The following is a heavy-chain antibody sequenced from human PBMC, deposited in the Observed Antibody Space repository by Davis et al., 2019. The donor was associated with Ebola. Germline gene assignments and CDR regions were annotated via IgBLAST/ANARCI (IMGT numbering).Heavy chain of an antibody. CDR3: ARVGFSGWYMPDY. CDR2: ISSDAHTI. D-gene: IGHD6-19*01. CDR1: GFTFSDYY. J-gene: IGHJ4*02. V-gene: IGHV3-11*04. Sequence: GESLKISCTASGFTFSDYYMSWIRQAPGKGLEWVSYISSDAHTINYADSVRGRFTISRDNAKNSLFLQMNSLRAEATAFYYCARVGFSGWYMPDYWGRGTLVTVSS.